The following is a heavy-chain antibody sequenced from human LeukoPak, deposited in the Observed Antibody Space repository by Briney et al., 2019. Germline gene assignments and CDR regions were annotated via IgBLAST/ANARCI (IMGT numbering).Heavy chain of an antibody. J-gene: IGHJ1*01. CDR2: INSDGSRT. V-gene: IGHV3-74*01. D-gene: IGHD6-19*01. CDR1: GFTFSSYW. CDR3: ARDAGDKYSSGTEYFQH. Sequence: GGSLRLSCAASGFTFSSYWMHWVRQAPEKGLVWVSRINSDGSRTNYADSVEGRFTISRDNAKDTVYLQMNSLRAEDTAVYYCARDAGDKYSSGTEYFQHWGQGTLVTVSS.